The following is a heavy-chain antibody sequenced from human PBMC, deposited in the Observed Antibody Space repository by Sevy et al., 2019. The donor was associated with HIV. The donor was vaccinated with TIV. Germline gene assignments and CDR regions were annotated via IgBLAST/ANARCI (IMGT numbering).Heavy chain of an antibody. CDR3: ARVSPHYGSGSYYNGLDY. J-gene: IGHJ4*02. CDR1: GGSISSYY. CDR2: IYYSGST. V-gene: IGHV4-59*01. D-gene: IGHD3-10*01. Sequence: SETLSLTCTVSGGSISSYYWSWIRQPPGKGLEWIGYIYYSGSTNYNPSLKSRVTISVDTSKNQFSLKLSSVTAADTAVYYCARVSPHYGSGSYYNGLDYWGQGNLVTVSS.